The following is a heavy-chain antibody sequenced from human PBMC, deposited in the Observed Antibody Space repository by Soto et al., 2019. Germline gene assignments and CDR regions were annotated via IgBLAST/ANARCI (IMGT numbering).Heavy chain of an antibody. CDR3: ARGLSTGDPHSGGWYYFDS. CDR2: INHSGSA. V-gene: IGHV4-34*01. CDR1: GGSFSDYS. J-gene: IGHJ4*02. Sequence: SETLSLTCAVYGGSFSDYSWTWIRQSPGKALEWIGQINHSGSANHNPSLRSRVSISIGTPKNQFSLELTSVTAADTAVYYCARGLSTGDPHSGGWYYFDSWGQGTLVTVSS. D-gene: IGHD7-27*01.